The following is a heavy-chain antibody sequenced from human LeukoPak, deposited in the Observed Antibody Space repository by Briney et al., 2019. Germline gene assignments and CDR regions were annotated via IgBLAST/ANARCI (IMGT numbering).Heavy chain of an antibody. J-gene: IGHJ3*02. CDR1: GYTFTSYG. D-gene: IGHD6-13*01. Sequence: GASVKVSCKASGYTFTSYGISWVRQAPGQGLEWMGWISAYNGNTNYAQKLQGRVTMTRNTSISTAYMELSSLRSEDTAVYYCARPYSSSWHDAFDIWGQGTMVTVSS. V-gene: IGHV1-18*01. CDR2: ISAYNGNT. CDR3: ARPYSSSWHDAFDI.